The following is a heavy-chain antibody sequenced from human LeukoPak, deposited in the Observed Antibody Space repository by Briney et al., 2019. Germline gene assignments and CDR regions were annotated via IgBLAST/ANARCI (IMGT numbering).Heavy chain of an antibody. CDR2: ISSSSSYI. Sequence: GGSLRLSCAASGFTFSSYSMNWVRQAPGKGLEWVSSISSSSSYIYYADSVKGRFTISRDNAKNSLYLQMNSLRAEDTAVYYCARTYYYDSSGYYYFDYWGQGTLVTVSS. D-gene: IGHD3-22*01. CDR1: GFTFSSYS. V-gene: IGHV3-21*01. CDR3: ARTYYYDSSGYYYFDY. J-gene: IGHJ4*02.